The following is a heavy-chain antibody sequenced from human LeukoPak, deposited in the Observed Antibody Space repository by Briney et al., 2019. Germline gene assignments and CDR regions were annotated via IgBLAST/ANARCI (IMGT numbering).Heavy chain of an antibody. Sequence: SVKVSCKASGGTFSSYAISWGRQAPGQGLEWMGGIIPIFGTANYAQKFQGRVTITTDESTSTAYMELSSLRSEDTAVYYCAGASLKYADLYYYYMDVWGKGTTVTVSS. D-gene: IGHD2-2*01. CDR3: AGASLKYADLYYYYMDV. CDR1: GGTFSSYA. CDR2: IIPIFGTA. V-gene: IGHV1-69*05. J-gene: IGHJ6*03.